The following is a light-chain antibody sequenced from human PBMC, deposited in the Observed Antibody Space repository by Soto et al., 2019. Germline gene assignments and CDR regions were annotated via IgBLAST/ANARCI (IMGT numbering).Light chain of an antibody. CDR2: TNN. CDR3: AAWDDSLSGPHWV. V-gene: IGLV1-47*01. J-gene: IGLJ3*02. CDR1: SSNIGRNY. Sequence: QSVLTQSPSASGTPGQRVTISCSRSSSNIGRNYVYWYQQLTGTAPKVLIYTNNQRPSGVPDRFSGSKSGTSASLAISGLRSEDEADYYWAAWDDSLSGPHWVFGGGTKLTVL.